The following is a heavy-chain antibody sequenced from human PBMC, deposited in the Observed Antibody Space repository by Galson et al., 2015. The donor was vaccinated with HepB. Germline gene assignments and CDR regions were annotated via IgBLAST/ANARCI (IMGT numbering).Heavy chain of an antibody. J-gene: IGHJ2*01. CDR3: ARKDDSYWYFDL. CDR2: IGTAGDT. CDR1: GFTFSSYD. D-gene: IGHD1-1*01. Sequence: SLRLSCAASGFTFSSYDMHWVRQATGKGLEWVSAIGTAGDTYYPGSVKGRFTISRENAKNSLYLQMNSLRAGDTAVYYCARKDDSYWYFDLWGRGTLVTVSS. V-gene: IGHV3-13*01.